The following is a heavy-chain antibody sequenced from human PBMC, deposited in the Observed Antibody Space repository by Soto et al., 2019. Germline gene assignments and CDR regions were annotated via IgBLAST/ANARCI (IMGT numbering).Heavy chain of an antibody. CDR1: GFTYSTYT. J-gene: IGHJ4*02. CDR3: AKAGEQLLFGGSDY. D-gene: IGHD2-2*01. V-gene: IGHV3-30-3*01. Sequence: GGSLRLSCAASGFTYSTYTMHWVRQAPGKGLEWVAVISYDGNNKFYADSVSGRFTISRDSSKNTLYLQMNSLRAEDTAVYYCAKAGEQLLFGGSDYWGQGTLVTVSS. CDR2: ISYDGNNK.